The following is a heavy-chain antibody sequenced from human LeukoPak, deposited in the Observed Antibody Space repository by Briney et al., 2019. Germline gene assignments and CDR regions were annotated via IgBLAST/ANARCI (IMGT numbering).Heavy chain of an antibody. CDR2: ISSSSSYI. J-gene: IGHJ4*02. V-gene: IGHV3-21*01. Sequence: GGSLRLSCAASGFTFSSYSMNWVRQAPGKGLEWVSSISSSSSYIYYVDSVKGRFTISRENAKNSLYLEMNSLRAEDTAVYYCARAAAVTYFDYWGQGTLVTVSS. D-gene: IGHD4-23*01. CDR3: ARAAAVTYFDY. CDR1: GFTFSSYS.